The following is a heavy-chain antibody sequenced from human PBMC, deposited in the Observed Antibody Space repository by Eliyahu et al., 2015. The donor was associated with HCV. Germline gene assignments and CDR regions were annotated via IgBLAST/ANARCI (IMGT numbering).Heavy chain of an antibody. CDR2: IIPIFGTA. CDR3: ARGRDAAVRGVISFSYYYYVWTS. CDR1: GGTFSSYA. V-gene: IGHV1-69*01. J-gene: IGHJ6*02. D-gene: IGHD3-10*01. Sequence: EVKKPGSSVKVSCKASGGTFSSYAISWVRQAPGQGLEWMGGIIPIFGTANYAQKFQGRVTITADESTSTAYMELSSPRSEDTAVYYCARGRDAAVRGVISFSYYYYVWTSGAKGPRSPSP.